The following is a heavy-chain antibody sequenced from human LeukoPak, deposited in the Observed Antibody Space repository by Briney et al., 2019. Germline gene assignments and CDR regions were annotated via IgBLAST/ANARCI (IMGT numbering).Heavy chain of an antibody. CDR3: AKGAGNDSDKRGPAADY. V-gene: IGHV3-23*01. J-gene: IGHJ4*02. CDR1: GFTFSSYA. CDR2: ISGSGGST. D-gene: IGHD1-1*01. Sequence: PAGSLRLSCAASGFTFSSYAMSWVRQALGKGLEWVSAISGSGGSTYYADSVKGRFTISRDNSKNTLYLQMNSLRAEDTAVYYCAKGAGNDSDKRGPAADYWGQGTLVTVSS.